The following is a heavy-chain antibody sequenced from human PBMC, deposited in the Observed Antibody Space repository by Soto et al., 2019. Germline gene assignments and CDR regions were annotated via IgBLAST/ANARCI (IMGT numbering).Heavy chain of an antibody. V-gene: IGHV1-46*01. J-gene: IGHJ4*02. CDR1: GSTSRTSY. Sequence: ASVKVSFKTPGSTSRTSYMHWVRQVPGQGLGWRGILNPSGDLTNYAQKLQGRVTMATDTSTSTAYMELRSLRSDDTAVYYGARDWAAAGPFCNWGQGTLVTVAS. CDR2: LNPSGDLT. CDR3: ARDWAAAGPFCN. D-gene: IGHD6-13*01.